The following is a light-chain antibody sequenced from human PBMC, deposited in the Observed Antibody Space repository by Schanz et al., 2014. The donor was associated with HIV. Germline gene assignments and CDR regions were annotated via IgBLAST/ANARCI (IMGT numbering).Light chain of an antibody. V-gene: IGKV1-39*01. J-gene: IGKJ4*01. Sequence: DIQMTQSPSSLSASVGDRVTITCRASQSISIYLNWYQQKPGKAPKLLIYTASSLQGGVPSRFSGSGSGTGFTLTISSLEPEDVATYYCQQRNNWPRLSFGGGTKVEIK. CDR1: QSISIY. CDR3: QQRNNWPRLS. CDR2: TAS.